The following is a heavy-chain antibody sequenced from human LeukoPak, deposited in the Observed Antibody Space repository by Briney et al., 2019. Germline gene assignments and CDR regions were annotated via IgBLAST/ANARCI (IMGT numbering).Heavy chain of an antibody. D-gene: IGHD1-26*01. CDR2: INPNSGGT. Sequence: ASVTVSFKSSGYTFTFYYMHWVRQAPGQGLEWMGWINPNSGGTNYAQKFQGRVTMTRDTSISTAYMELSRLRSDDTAVYYCASSIVGATIDPWGQGTLVTVSS. J-gene: IGHJ5*02. CDR1: GYTFTFYY. V-gene: IGHV1-2*02. CDR3: ASSIVGATIDP.